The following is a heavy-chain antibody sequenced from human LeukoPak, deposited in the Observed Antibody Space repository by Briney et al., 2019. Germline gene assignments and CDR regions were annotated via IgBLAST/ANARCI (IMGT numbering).Heavy chain of an antibody. D-gene: IGHD1-26*01. CDR2: ISSTNGHT. CDR3: ARENSGSYYQFDC. Sequence: GGSLRLSCAASGFSFSFSNMNWVRQAPGKGLEWVSYISSTNGHTYYADSVNGRFTISRDTAKNSLYLQMNSLRPEDTAVYYCARENSGSYYQFDCWGQGTLVTVSS. J-gene: IGHJ4*02. CDR1: GFSFSFSN. V-gene: IGHV3-21*01.